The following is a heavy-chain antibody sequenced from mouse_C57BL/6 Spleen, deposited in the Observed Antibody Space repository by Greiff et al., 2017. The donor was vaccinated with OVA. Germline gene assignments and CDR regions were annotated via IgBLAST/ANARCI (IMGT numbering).Heavy chain of an antibody. V-gene: IGHV1-61*01. CDR3: ARSRGTAQAIFAY. CDR1: GYTFTSYW. CDR2: IYPSDSET. Sequence: QVQLQQPGAELVRPGSSVKLSCKASGYTFTSYWMDWVKQRPGQGLEWIGNIYPSDSETHYNQKFKDKATLTVDKSSNTAYMQLSSLTSEDSAVYYCARSRGTAQAIFAYWGQGTLVTVSA. J-gene: IGHJ3*01. D-gene: IGHD3-2*02.